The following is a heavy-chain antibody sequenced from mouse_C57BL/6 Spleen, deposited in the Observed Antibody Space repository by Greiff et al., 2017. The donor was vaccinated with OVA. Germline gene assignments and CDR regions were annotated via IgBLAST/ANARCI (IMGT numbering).Heavy chain of an antibody. CDR3: ATFDGYGYYAMDY. D-gene: IGHD2-2*01. CDR2: INPNNGGT. V-gene: IGHV1-26*01. CDR1: GYTFTDYH. Sequence: EVQLQQSGPELVKPGASVKISCKASGYTFTDYHMNWVKQSHGKSLEWIGDINPNNGGTSYNQKFKGKATLTVDKSSSTAYMELRSLTSEDSAVYYCATFDGYGYYAMDYWGQGTSVTVSS. J-gene: IGHJ4*01.